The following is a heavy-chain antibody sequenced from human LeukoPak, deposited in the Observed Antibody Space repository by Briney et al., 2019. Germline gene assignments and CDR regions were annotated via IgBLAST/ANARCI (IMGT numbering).Heavy chain of an antibody. V-gene: IGHV3-21*01. CDR3: AGTVTAGIYRGGYYFDY. CDR1: GFTFSDYS. CDR2: ISSTSSYI. J-gene: IGHJ4*02. Sequence: HPGGSLRLSCAASGFTFSDYSLTWVRQAPGKGLEWVSSISSTSSYIYYAVSVKVRFTISRDNAKNSLYLQMNSLSAEDTAVYYCAGTVTAGIYRGGYYFDYWGQGALVTASS. D-gene: IGHD6-13*01.